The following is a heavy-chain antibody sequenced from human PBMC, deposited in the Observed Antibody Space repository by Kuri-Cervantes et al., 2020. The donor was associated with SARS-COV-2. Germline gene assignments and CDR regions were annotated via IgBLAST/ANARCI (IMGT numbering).Heavy chain of an antibody. J-gene: IGHJ4*02. CDR1: GFTFSSYG. CDR2: IWYDGSNK. D-gene: IGHD2-15*01. CDR3: AKGDIVVVVAATPFDY. Sequence: LSLTCAASGFTFSSYGMHWVRQAPGKGLEWVAVIWYDGSNKYYADSVKGRFTISRDNSKNTLYLQMNSLRAEDTAVYYCAKGDIVVVVAATPFDYWGQGTLVTVSS. V-gene: IGHV3-33*06.